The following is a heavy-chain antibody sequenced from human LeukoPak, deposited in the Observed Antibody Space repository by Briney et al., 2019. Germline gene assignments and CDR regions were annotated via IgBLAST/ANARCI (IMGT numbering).Heavy chain of an antibody. Sequence: GGSLRLSCAASGFTFSSYGIHWVRQAPGKGLEWVAFIRSDGSIKYYADSVKGRFTISRDNSKNTLYLEINSLRAGDTAIYYCAKTAGSSWGFFDYWGQGTLVTVSS. CDR2: IRSDGSIK. V-gene: IGHV3-30*02. D-gene: IGHD6-13*01. CDR3: AKTAGSSWGFFDY. J-gene: IGHJ4*02. CDR1: GFTFSSYG.